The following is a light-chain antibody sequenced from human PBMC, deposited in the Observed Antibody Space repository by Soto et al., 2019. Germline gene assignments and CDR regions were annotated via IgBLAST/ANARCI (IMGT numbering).Light chain of an antibody. CDR2: AAS. J-gene: IGKJ1*01. CDR3: QQYGSSPRT. CDR1: QSVTSNY. V-gene: IGKV3-20*01. Sequence: QSPVTLTLSPGERAALSCRASQSVTSNYLAWYQQKPGQAPRLLIYAASSRATGIPDRFSGSGSGTDFSLAISRLEPEDFAVYYCQQYGSSPRTFGQGTKVAIK.